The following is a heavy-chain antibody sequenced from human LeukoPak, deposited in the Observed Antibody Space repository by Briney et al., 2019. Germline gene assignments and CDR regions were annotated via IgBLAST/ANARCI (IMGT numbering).Heavy chain of an antibody. CDR3: ARDPDSSSFDY. CDR1: GFAFSSYG. V-gene: IGHV3-30*03. Sequence: GGSLRLSCAASGFAFSSYGMHWVRQAPGKGLEWVAVITYDGSNKYYADSVKGRFTISRDNSKNTLFLQMNSLRAEDTAVYYCARDPDSSSFDYWGQGVLVTVSS. CDR2: ITYDGSNK. D-gene: IGHD6-13*01. J-gene: IGHJ4*02.